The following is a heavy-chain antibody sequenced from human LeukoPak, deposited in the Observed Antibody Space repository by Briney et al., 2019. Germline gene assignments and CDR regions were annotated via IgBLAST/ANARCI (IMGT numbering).Heavy chain of an antibody. CDR2: TYYRSKWYN. J-gene: IGHJ5*02. Sequence: SQTLSLTCVISGDSVSSNSAVWNWIRQSPSRGLEWLGRTYYRSKWYNDYAVSVKSRITINSDTSKNQFSLQLNSVTPEDTAVYYCARGGDGYNFYNWFDPWGQGTLVIVPS. CDR3: ARGGDGYNFYNWFDP. V-gene: IGHV6-1*01. CDR1: GDSVSSNSAV. D-gene: IGHD5-24*01.